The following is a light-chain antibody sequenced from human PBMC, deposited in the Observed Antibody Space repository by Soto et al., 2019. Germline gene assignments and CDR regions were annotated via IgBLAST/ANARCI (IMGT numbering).Light chain of an antibody. V-gene: IGKV3D-15*01. Sequence: IVMTQSPATLSLSRGERATLSCRARQNIDNHLAWYQQIPGQAPRLLMYAASTRATGIPARLSGSGSGTEFTLTISTLQSEDFAVYYCKEYNTWPSWTFGRGNKVAIK. CDR1: QNIDNH. CDR2: AAS. J-gene: IGKJ1*01. CDR3: KEYNTWPSWT.